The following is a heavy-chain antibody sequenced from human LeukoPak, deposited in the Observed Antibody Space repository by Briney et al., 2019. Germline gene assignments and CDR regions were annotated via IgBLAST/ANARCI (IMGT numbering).Heavy chain of an antibody. CDR2: IWYDGSNK. D-gene: IGHD2-15*01. Sequence: GGSLRLSCAASGLTFSSYGMHWVRQAPGKGLEWVAVIWYDGSNKYYADSVKGRFTISRDNSKNTLYLQMNSLRAEDTAVYYCARSLVVAAPSYFDYWGQGTLVTVSS. CDR1: GLTFSSYG. CDR3: ARSLVVAAPSYFDY. V-gene: IGHV3-33*01. J-gene: IGHJ4*02.